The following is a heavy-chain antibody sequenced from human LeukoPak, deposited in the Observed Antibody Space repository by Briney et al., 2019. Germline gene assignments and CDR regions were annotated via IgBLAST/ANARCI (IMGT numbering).Heavy chain of an antibody. J-gene: IGHJ4*02. Sequence: PGGSLRLSCAASGFTFSSYAMHWVRQAPGKGLEWVAVISYDGSNKYYADSVKGRFTISRDNSKNTLYLQMNSLRAEDTAVYYCASTDYGDYFDYWGQGTLVTVSS. CDR2: ISYDGSNK. CDR3: ASTDYGDYFDY. D-gene: IGHD4-17*01. CDR1: GFTFSSYA. V-gene: IGHV3-30*04.